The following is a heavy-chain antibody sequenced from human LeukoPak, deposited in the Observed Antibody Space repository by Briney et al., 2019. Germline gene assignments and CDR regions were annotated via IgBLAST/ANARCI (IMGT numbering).Heavy chain of an antibody. CDR2: IYSDGTT. Sequence: GSLRLSCAASGFTVSSNYMSWIRQAPGKGLEWIGYIYSDGTTSYSPSLRSRVTISIDTSRNQFSLKLSSVTAADAAVYYCARDTRSYDTSGYYYFDYWGQGALVTVSS. V-gene: IGHV4-59*02. CDR1: GFTVSSNY. J-gene: IGHJ4*02. D-gene: IGHD3-22*01. CDR3: ARDTRSYDTSGYYYFDY.